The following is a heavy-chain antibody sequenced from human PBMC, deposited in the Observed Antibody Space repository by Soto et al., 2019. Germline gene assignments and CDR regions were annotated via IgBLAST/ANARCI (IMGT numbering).Heavy chain of an antibody. CDR1: GFTFSNYS. Sequence: GGSLRLSCAASGFTFSNYSMNWVRQAPGKGLEWVSSISSSSSYIYYADSVKGRFTISRDNAKNSLYLQMNSLRAEDTAVYYCARDSGSNPKSHFDYWGQGTLVTVSS. D-gene: IGHD3-10*01. CDR3: ARDSGSNPKSHFDY. V-gene: IGHV3-21*01. CDR2: ISSSSSYI. J-gene: IGHJ4*02.